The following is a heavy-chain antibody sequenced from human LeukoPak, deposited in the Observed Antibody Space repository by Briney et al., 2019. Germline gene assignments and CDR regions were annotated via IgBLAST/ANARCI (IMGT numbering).Heavy chain of an antibody. CDR1: GGSISSSNW. J-gene: IGHJ6*03. Sequence: PSETLSLTCAVSGGSISSSNWWSWVRQPPGKGLEWIGEIKHSGSTNYNPSLKSRVTISVVTSKNQFSLKLSSVTAADTAVYYCAGALYSSSWLEDYYYYMDVWGKGTTVTISS. V-gene: IGHV4-4*02. D-gene: IGHD6-13*01. CDR2: IKHSGST. CDR3: AGALYSSSWLEDYYYYMDV.